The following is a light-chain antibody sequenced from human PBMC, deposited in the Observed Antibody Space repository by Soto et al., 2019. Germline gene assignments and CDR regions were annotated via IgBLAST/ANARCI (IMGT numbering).Light chain of an antibody. CDR2: NNN. V-gene: IGLV1-44*01. CDR1: SSNIGTNT. CDR3: AAWDDSLNGPV. Sequence: QSVPTQPPSASGTPGQRVTISCSGSSSNIGTNTVNWYQQLPGTAPKLLMYNNNQRPSGVSDRFSGSKSGTSASLAISGLQSEDEADYYCAAWDDSLNGPVFGGGTKLTVL. J-gene: IGLJ3*02.